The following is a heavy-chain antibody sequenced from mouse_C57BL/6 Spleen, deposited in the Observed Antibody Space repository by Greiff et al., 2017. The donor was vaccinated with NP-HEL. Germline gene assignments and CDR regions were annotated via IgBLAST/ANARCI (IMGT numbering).Heavy chain of an antibody. V-gene: IGHV1-55*01. Sequence: QVQLQQPGAELVKPGASVKMSCKASGYTFTSYWITWVKQRPGQGLEWIGDIYPGSGSTNYNEKFKSKATLTVDTSSSTAYMQLSSLTSEDSAVYYCARVYYGNYRFAYWGQGTLVTVSA. CDR3: ARVYYGNYRFAY. D-gene: IGHD2-1*01. CDR1: GYTFTSYW. CDR2: IYPGSGST. J-gene: IGHJ3*01.